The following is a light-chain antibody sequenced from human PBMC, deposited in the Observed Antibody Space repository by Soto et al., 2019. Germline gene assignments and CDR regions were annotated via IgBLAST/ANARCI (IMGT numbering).Light chain of an antibody. CDR2: AAS. J-gene: IGKJ3*01. Sequence: DIQMTQSPSSLSASVGDRVTITCRASQGISNYLAWYQQKPGKVPKLLIYAASTLQSGVPSRFSGSGFGTDFTLTISSLQPEDVATYYCQKYNSARFTFGPGTKVDIK. CDR3: QKYNSARFT. V-gene: IGKV1-27*01. CDR1: QGISNY.